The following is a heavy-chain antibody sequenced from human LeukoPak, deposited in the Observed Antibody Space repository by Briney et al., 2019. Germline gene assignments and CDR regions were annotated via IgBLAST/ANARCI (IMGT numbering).Heavy chain of an antibody. Sequence: SETLSLTCTVSGGSISSGGYYWSWIRQHPGKGLEWIGYIYYSGSTYYNPSLRSRVTISVDTSKNQFSLKLSSVTAADTAVYYCARADRNYYGSGSPSDYFDYWGQGTLVTVSS. D-gene: IGHD3-10*01. J-gene: IGHJ4*02. CDR2: IYYSGST. CDR3: ARADRNYYGSGSPSDYFDY. V-gene: IGHV4-31*03. CDR1: GGSISSGGYY.